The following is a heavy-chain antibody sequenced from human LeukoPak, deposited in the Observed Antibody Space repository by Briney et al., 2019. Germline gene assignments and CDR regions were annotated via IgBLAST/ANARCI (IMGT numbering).Heavy chain of an antibody. V-gene: IGHV4-38-2*02. J-gene: IGHJ4*02. Sequence: SETLSLTCTVSGGSISSYYWAWIRQPPGKGLEWIGSIYHSGSAYYNASLKSRVTISVDTSKNQFSLKLSSVTAADTAVYYCARDGGAEYSSSWYAYYFDYWGQGTLVTVSS. D-gene: IGHD6-13*01. CDR3: ARDGGAEYSSSWYAYYFDY. CDR2: IYHSGSA. CDR1: GGSISSYY.